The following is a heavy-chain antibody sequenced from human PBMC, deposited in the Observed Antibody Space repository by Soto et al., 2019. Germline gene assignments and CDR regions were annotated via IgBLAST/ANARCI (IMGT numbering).Heavy chain of an antibody. CDR1: GFTFSTYT. J-gene: IGHJ4*02. CDR3: ARDPGPYCSGGSCYLQYYFDY. Sequence: GGSLRLSCAASGFTFSTYTMNWVRQAPGTAPEWVSYPTSSTHIYYADSVKGRFTISRDNAKNSLYLQMNSLRAEDTAVYYCARDPGPYCSGGSCYLQYYFDYWGQGALVTVSS. D-gene: IGHD2-15*01. CDR2: PTSSTHI. V-gene: IGHV3-21*01.